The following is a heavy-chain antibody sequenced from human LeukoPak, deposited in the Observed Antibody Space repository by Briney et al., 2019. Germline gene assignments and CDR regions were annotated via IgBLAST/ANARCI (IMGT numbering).Heavy chain of an antibody. V-gene: IGHV3-15*01. Sequence: GGSLRLSCAASGFTFSNAWMSWVRQAPGKGLEWVGRIKSKTDGGTTDYAAPVKGRFTISRDDSKNTLYLQMNSLRAEDTAVYYCANEGYYDSSGYFGDYWGQGTLVTVSS. CDR3: ANEGYYDSSGYFGDY. D-gene: IGHD3-22*01. CDR1: GFTFSNAW. CDR2: IKSKTDGGTT. J-gene: IGHJ4*02.